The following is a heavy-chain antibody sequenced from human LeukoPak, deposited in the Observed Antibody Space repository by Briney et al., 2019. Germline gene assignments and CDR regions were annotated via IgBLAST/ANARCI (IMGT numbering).Heavy chain of an antibody. Sequence: GASVKVSCKASGYTFTSYGISWVRQAPGQGLEWMGWISAYNGNTNYAQKLQGRVTMTTDTSTSTAYMELRSLRSDDTAVYYCASPPPGTVTPPYPYHHMDGWGKGTTVTVSS. V-gene: IGHV1-18*01. J-gene: IGHJ6*03. D-gene: IGHD4-11*01. CDR2: ISAYNGNT. CDR3: ASPPPGTVTPPYPYHHMDG. CDR1: GYTFTSYG.